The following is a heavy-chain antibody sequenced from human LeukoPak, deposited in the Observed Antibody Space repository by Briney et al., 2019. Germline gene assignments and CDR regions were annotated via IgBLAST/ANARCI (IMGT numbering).Heavy chain of an antibody. V-gene: IGHV1-2*02. CDR1: GYTFTGYY. J-gene: IGHJ5*02. D-gene: IGHD2-15*01. CDR2: INPNSGGT. Sequence: GASVKVSCKASGYTFTGYYMHWVRRAPGQGLEWMGWINPNSGGTNYAQKFQGRVTMTRDTSISTAYMELSRLRSDDTAVYYCARANCSGGSCRQRNWFDPWGQGTLVTVSS. CDR3: ARANCSGGSCRQRNWFDP.